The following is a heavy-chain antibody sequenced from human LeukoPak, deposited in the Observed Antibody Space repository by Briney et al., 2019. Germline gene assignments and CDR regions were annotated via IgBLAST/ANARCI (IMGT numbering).Heavy chain of an antibody. V-gene: IGHV4-34*01. J-gene: IGHJ4*02. CDR1: GGSFSGYY. D-gene: IGHD1-1*01. Sequence: PSETLSLTCAVYGGSFSGYYWSWIRQPPGKGLEWIGEINHSGSTNYNPSLKSRVTISVDTSKNQFSLKLSSVTAADTAVYYCARQAETGTPDYWGQGTLVTVSS. CDR3: ARQAETGTPDY. CDR2: INHSGST.